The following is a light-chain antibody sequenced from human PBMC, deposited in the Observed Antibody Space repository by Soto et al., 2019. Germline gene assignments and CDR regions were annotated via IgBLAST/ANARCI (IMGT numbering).Light chain of an antibody. Sequence: DIQMTQSPSTLSASVGDRVTITCRASQNINRWLAWYQQRPGKAPNLLIHKASTLEAGVPSRFSGSASGTEFTLTISSRQPENFAAYFCQQYNVYPLTFGGGTKVEIK. J-gene: IGKJ4*01. V-gene: IGKV1-5*03. CDR3: QQYNVYPLT. CDR1: QNINRW. CDR2: KAS.